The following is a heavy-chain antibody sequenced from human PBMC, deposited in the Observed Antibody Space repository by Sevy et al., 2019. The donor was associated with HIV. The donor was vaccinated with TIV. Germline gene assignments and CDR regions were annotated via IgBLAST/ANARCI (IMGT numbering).Heavy chain of an antibody. J-gene: IGHJ6*03. D-gene: IGHD2-2*01. CDR1: GFTFSSYW. V-gene: IGHV3-7*01. CDR2: IKQDGSER. CDR3: ARDSQNIVVVPAATINYYYSYYMDV. Sequence: GGSLRLSCAASGFTFSSYWMSWDRQAPGKGLEWVANIKQDGSERYYEDSLKGRFTISRDNTKNSLYLQMNSLRVEDTAVYYCARDSQNIVVVPAATINYYYSYYMDVWGKGTTVTVSS.